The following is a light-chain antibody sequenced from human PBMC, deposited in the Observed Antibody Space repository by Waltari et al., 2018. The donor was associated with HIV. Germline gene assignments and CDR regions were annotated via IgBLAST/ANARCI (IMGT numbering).Light chain of an antibody. CDR3: QQYNNWPPEYT. V-gene: IGKV3-15*01. Sequence: EIVMTQSPATLSVSPGERATLSCRASQSVSSNLAWYQQKPGQAPRLLIYGASSGSGTEFTLTISSLQSEDFAVYYCQQYNNWPPEYTFGQGTKLEIK. J-gene: IGKJ2*01. CDR2: GAS. CDR1: QSVSSN.